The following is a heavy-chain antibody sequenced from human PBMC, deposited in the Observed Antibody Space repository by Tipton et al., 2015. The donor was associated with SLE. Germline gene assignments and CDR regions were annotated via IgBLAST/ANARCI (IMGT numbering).Heavy chain of an antibody. D-gene: IGHD5-18*01. CDR1: GGSISSSSYY. Sequence: TLSLTCTVSGGSISSSSYYWGWIRQPPGKGLEWIGSIFYSGSTYYNPSLKSRVTISVGTSKNQFSLKLSSVTAADPAVYYCARDTQLWSHEYDGFDIWGQGTFVTVSS. V-gene: IGHV4-39*07. J-gene: IGHJ3*02. CDR2: IFYSGST. CDR3: ARDTQLWSHEYDGFDI.